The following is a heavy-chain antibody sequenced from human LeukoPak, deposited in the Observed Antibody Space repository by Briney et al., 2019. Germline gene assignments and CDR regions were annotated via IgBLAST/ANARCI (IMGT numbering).Heavy chain of an antibody. D-gene: IGHD3-10*01. CDR3: ARVGYGSGSYFSFDP. J-gene: IGHJ5*02. CDR1: GGSFSGYY. Sequence: SETLSLTCAVYGGSFSGYYWSWIRQPPGKGLEWIGEINHSGSTNYNPSLKSRVTISVDTSKNQFSLKLSSVTAADTAVYYRARVGYGSGSYFSFDPWGQGTLVTVSS. CDR2: INHSGST. V-gene: IGHV4-34*01.